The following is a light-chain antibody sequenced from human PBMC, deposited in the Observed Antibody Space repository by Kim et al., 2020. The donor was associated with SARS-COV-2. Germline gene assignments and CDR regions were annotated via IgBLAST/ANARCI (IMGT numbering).Light chain of an antibody. Sequence: QDAALSWTGHSKSVSNQGAGWLHLHQGHPPNLRTFTNSNRPSGISERLSASMSGNTASLTITVLQPEVEADYYCSASDSSLSALVFGGGTQLTVL. CDR3: SASDSSLSALV. CDR2: TNS. CDR1: SKSVSNQG. V-gene: IGLV10-54*01. J-gene: IGLJ3*02.